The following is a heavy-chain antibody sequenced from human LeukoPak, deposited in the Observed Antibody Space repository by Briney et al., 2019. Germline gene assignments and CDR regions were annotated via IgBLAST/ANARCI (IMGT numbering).Heavy chain of an antibody. D-gene: IGHD6-13*01. CDR2: ISWNSGSI. CDR1: GFTFDDYA. Sequence: KTGGSLRLSCAASGFTFDDYAMHWVRQAPGKGLEWVSGISWNSGSIGYADSVKGRFTISRDNAKNSLYLQMNSLRAEDTALYYCAKARIAATSEGVDYWGQGTLVTVSS. J-gene: IGHJ4*02. V-gene: IGHV3-9*01. CDR3: AKARIAATSEGVDY.